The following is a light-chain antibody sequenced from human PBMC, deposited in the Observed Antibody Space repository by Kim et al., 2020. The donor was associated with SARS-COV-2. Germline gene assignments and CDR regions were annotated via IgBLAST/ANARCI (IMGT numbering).Light chain of an antibody. Sequence: SVSPGQTAGITCSGDVLAKKYARWFQQKPGQAPVLVIYKDSERPSGIPERFSGSSSGTTVTLTISGAQVEDEADYYCYSAADNNWVFGGGTQLTVL. CDR3: YSAADNNWV. CDR2: KDS. V-gene: IGLV3-27*01. J-gene: IGLJ3*02. CDR1: VLAKKY.